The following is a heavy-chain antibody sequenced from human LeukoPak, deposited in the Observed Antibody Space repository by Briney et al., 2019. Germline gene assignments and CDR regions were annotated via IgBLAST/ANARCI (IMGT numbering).Heavy chain of an antibody. V-gene: IGHV4-39*01. D-gene: IGHD3-3*01. Sequence: SETLSLTCTVSGGSNSSSSYYWGWIRKPPGKGLEWIVSIYYSGSTYYNPSLKSRVTISVDTSKNQFSLKLSSVTAADTAVYYCARGNSGAASGYPTSYWGQGNPGHRLL. CDR3: ARGNSGAASGYPTSY. CDR1: GGSNSSSSYY. CDR2: IYYSGST. J-gene: IGHJ4*02.